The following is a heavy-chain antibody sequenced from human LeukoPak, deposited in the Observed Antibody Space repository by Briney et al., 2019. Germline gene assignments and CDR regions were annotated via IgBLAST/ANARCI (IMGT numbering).Heavy chain of an antibody. CDR2: ISGSGGST. J-gene: IGHJ4*02. CDR1: GFTFSSYA. CDR3: AKSGDCYDSSGYYSFDY. Sequence: PGGSLRLSCAASGFTFSSYAMSWVRQAPGKGLEWVSAISGSGGSTYYADSVKGRFTISRDNSKNTLYLQMNSLRAEDTAVYYCAKSGDCYDSSGYYSFDYWGQGTLVTVSS. V-gene: IGHV3-23*01. D-gene: IGHD3-22*01.